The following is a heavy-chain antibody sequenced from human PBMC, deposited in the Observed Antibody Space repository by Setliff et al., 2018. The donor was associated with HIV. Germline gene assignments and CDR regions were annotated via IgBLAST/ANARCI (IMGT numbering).Heavy chain of an antibody. CDR2: IYHTGST. CDR3: VRHSSMTTVPFDP. Sequence: SETLSLTCAVSGGSISDSSWWSWVRQPPGKGLEWIGEIYHTGSTNYSPSLKSRVTISPGTSKNQFSLKLTSVTAADTALYFCVRHSSMTTVPFDPWGQGTLVTVSS. J-gene: IGHJ5*02. D-gene: IGHD4-17*01. CDR1: GGSISDSSW. V-gene: IGHV4-4*02.